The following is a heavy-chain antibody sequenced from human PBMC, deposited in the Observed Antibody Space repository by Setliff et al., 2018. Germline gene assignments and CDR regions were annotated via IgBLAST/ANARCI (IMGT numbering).Heavy chain of an antibody. CDR2: ISRDGSST. D-gene: IGHD6-19*01. J-gene: IGHJ4*02. V-gene: IGHV3-74*01. CDR1: GFTFSDYW. Sequence: PGGSLRLSCAASGFTFSDYWMYWVRQAPGKGLVWVSRISRDGSSTAYADSVKGRLTISRDNARNTLYLQMNSLKTEDTAVYYCAKDQRESTGWFKLFDYWGQGVLVTVSS. CDR3: AKDQRESTGWFKLFDY.